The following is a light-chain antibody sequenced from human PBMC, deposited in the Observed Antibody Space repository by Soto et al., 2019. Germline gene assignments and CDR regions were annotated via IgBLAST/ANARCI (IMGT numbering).Light chain of an antibody. CDR2: DVS. CDR3: SSYTGSSTLMV. V-gene: IGLV2-14*01. Sequence: QSALTQPASVSGSPGQSITISCTGTSSDVGGYNYVSWYQQHPGKAPKLMIYDVSNRPSGVSNRFSGSKSGNTASLTISGLQAEDVADYYCSSYTGSSTLMVFGGGTKLTVL. CDR1: SSDVGGYNY. J-gene: IGLJ2*01.